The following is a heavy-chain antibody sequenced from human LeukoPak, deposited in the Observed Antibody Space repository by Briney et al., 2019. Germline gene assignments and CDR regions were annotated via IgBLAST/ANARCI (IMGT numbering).Heavy chain of an antibody. CDR2: SSSSGSTI. CDR1: GFTFSSYE. V-gene: IGHV3-48*03. Sequence: QPGGSLRLSCAASGFTFSSYEMNWVRQAPGKGLEWVSYSSSSGSTIYYADSVKGRFTISRDNAKNSLYLQMNSLRAEDTAVYYCARDQYYDYVWGSYPGFDYWGQGTLVTVSS. D-gene: IGHD3-16*02. J-gene: IGHJ4*02. CDR3: ARDQYYDYVWGSYPGFDY.